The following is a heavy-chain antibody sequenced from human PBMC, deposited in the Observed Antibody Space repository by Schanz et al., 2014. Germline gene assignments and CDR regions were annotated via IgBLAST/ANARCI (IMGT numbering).Heavy chain of an antibody. V-gene: IGHV3-48*01. CDR1: GFTFSSYS. J-gene: IGHJ4*02. CDR2: ITYNGGTI. D-gene: IGHD1-1*01. Sequence: EVQLVESGGGLVQPGGSLRLSCAASGFTFSSYSMNWVRQAPGKGLEWISYITYNGGTIYYADSVKGRFTISRDNAKNSLYLEMNSLRAEDTALYYCARDRRNADLDYWGQGTLXTVSS. CDR3: ARDRRNADLDY.